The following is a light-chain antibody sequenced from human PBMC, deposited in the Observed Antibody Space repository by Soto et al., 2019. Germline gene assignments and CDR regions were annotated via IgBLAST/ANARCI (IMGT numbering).Light chain of an antibody. CDR2: LGS. Sequence: DIVMTQSPLSLPVTPGGPPSISCSSSQSLLNSIGYTYLDWYLQKPGQSPQLLIYLGSNRSSGVPDRFSGSGSGTDFTLKISRVEAEDVGVYYCMQALQTPRTFGQGTKVEIK. CDR1: QSLLNSIGYTY. V-gene: IGKV2-28*01. CDR3: MQALQTPRT. J-gene: IGKJ1*01.